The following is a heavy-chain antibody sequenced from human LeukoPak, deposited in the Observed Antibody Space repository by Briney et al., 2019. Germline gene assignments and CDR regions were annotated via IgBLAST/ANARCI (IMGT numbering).Heavy chain of an antibody. V-gene: IGHV1-18*01. D-gene: IGHD2-2*01. CDR1: GYTFTSYG. CDR2: ISAYNGNT. CDR3: AREIGGSSVFSYYSYYMDV. J-gene: IGHJ6*03. Sequence: GASVRVSCKTSGYTFTSYGISWVRQAPGQGLEWMGWISAYNGNTNYAQKLQGRVTMTTDTSTSTAYMELRSLRSDDTAVYYCAREIGGSSVFSYYSYYMDVWGKGTTVTVSS.